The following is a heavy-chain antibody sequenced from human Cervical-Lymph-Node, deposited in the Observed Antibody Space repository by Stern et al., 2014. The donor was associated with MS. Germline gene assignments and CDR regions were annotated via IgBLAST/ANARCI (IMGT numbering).Heavy chain of an antibody. V-gene: IGHV1-18*01. CDR2: ISAYNGNT. Sequence: QVQLGQSGAEVKKPGASVKVSCKASGYTFTTYGITWVRQAPGQGLEWVGWISAYNGNTNYAQKFQGRVTMTTDTSTSTIYMEVRSLRSDDTAVYYCARLLKTVAAGYGMDVWGQGTTVTVSS. CDR1: GYTFTTYG. J-gene: IGHJ6*02. CDR3: ARLLKTVAAGYGMDV. D-gene: IGHD6-19*01.